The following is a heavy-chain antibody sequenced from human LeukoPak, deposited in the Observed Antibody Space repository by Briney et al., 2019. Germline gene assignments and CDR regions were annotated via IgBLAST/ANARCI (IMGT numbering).Heavy chain of an antibody. D-gene: IGHD6-19*01. V-gene: IGHV5-51*01. CDR1: EERLRRHW. Sequence: GESLSISYKGSEERLRRHWIAWVRQMPGKGLEWMGIIYPDDSDTRYNPSFEGQVTMSADKSISTAYLQWSSLKASDTAMYYCARLAVAALWVDYWGQGTLVTVSS. CDR3: ARLAVAALWVDY. CDR2: IYPDDSDT. J-gene: IGHJ4*02.